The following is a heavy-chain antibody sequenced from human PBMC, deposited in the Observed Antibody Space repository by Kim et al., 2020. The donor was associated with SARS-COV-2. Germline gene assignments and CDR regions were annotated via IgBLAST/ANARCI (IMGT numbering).Heavy chain of an antibody. CDR1: GGSISSGSYY. V-gene: IGHV4-61*02. CDR3: ARSGPAPGGVATLDY. Sequence: SETLSLICTVSGGSISSGSYYWSWIRQPAGKGLEWIGRIYTSGSTNYNPSLKSRVTISVDTSKNQFSLMLSPVTAADTAVYYCARSGPAPGGVATLDYWGQGTLVTVSS. J-gene: IGHJ4*02. CDR2: IYTSGST. D-gene: IGHD3-16*01.